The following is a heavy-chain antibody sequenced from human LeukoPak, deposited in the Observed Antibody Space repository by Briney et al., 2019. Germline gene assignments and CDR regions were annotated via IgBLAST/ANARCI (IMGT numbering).Heavy chain of an antibody. J-gene: IGHJ5*02. Sequence: SVKVSCKASGGTFISYAISWVRQAPGQGLEWMGGIIPIFGTANYAQKFQGRVTMTRNTSISTAYMELSSLRSEDTAVYYCARVGDGYPWGQGTLVTVSS. D-gene: IGHD5-24*01. CDR3: ARVGDGYP. CDR2: IIPIFGTA. V-gene: IGHV1-69*05. CDR1: GGTFISYA.